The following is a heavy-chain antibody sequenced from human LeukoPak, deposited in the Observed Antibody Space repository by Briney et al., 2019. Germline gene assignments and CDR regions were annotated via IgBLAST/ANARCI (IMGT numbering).Heavy chain of an antibody. V-gene: IGHV3-23*01. Sequence: GGSLRLSCAASGFTFSNYAMSWVRPAPGNGLEWVSTFGGDGVNTYYADPVKGRFTISRDNSKNTLYLQMNSLRAEDTAVYYCAKRITLITSPYFDHWGQGTLVIVSS. CDR1: GFTFSNYA. J-gene: IGHJ4*02. CDR2: FGGDGVNT. D-gene: IGHD3-22*01. CDR3: AKRITLITSPYFDH.